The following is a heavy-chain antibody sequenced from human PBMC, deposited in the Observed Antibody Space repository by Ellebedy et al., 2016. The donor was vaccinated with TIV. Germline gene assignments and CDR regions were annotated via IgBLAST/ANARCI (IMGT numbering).Heavy chain of an antibody. D-gene: IGHD3-10*01. J-gene: IGHJ4*02. CDR1: TFDDYA. CDR3: ARTLWFGAFDY. Sequence: TFDDYAMHWVRQAPGKGLEWIGYIYYSGSTYYNPSLKSRVTISVDTSKNQFSLKLSSVTAADTAVYYCARTLWFGAFDYWGQGTLVTVSS. CDR2: IYYSGST. V-gene: IGHV4-30-4*08.